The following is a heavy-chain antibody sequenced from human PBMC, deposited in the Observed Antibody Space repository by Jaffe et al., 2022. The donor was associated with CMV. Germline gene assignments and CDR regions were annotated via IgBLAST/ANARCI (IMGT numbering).Heavy chain of an antibody. J-gene: IGHJ4*02. CDR3: ARPRNQIVGATWEFDY. V-gene: IGHV3-21*01. Sequence: EVQLVESGGGLVKPGGSLRLSCAASGFTFSSYSMNWVRQAPGKGLEWVSSISSSSSYIYYADSVKGRFTISRDNAKNSLYLQMNSLRAEDTAVYYCARPRNQIVGATWEFDYWGQGTLVTVSS. CDR1: GFTFSSYS. CDR2: ISSSSSYI. D-gene: IGHD1-26*01.